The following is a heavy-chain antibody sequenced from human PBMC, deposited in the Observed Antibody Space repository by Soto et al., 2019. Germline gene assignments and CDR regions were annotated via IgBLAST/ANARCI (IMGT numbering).Heavy chain of an antibody. CDR2: IYWNDDK. V-gene: IGHV2-5*01. Sequence: WIRQPPGKALEWLALIYWNDDKRYSPSLKSRLTITKDTSKNQVVLTMTNMDPVDTATYYCAHIPYPLDVVDYWGQGTLVTVSS. D-gene: IGHD3-3*02. CDR3: AHIPYPLDVVDY. J-gene: IGHJ4*02.